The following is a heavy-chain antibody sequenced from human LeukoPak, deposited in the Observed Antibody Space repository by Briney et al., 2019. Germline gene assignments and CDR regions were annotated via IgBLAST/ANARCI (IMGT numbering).Heavy chain of an antibody. V-gene: IGHV3-23*01. J-gene: IGHJ4*02. Sequence: PGGSLRLSCAASGFIFSDYAMNWVRQAPGKGLQGVSSISGPGGNTYYADSVRGRFTISRDNSKNTLYLQMNSLRVEETALYYCAKSGRGYSYGDFAYWGQGTLVTVSS. CDR2: ISGPGGNT. CDR1: GFIFSDYA. D-gene: IGHD5-18*01. CDR3: AKSGRGYSYGDFAY.